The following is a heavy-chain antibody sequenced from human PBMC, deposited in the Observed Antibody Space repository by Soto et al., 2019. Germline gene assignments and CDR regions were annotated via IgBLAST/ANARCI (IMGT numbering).Heavy chain of an antibody. CDR3: ARAEWSQDAFDI. V-gene: IGHV1-24*01. CDR1: GYTLTELS. CDR2: FDPEDGET. Sequence: ASVKVSCKVSGYTLTELSMHWVRQAPGKGLEWMGGFDPEDGETIYAQKFQGRVTMTEDKSTDTAYMELSSLRSEDTAVYYCARAEWSQDAFDIWGQGTMVTVSS. J-gene: IGHJ3*02. D-gene: IGHD2-8*01.